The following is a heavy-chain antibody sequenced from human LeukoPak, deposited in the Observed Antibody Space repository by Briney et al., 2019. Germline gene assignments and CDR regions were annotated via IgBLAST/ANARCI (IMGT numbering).Heavy chain of an antibody. J-gene: IGHJ4*03. CDR1: GGSFSSYY. Sequence: PSETLSLTCAVSGGSFSSYYWSWIRQSPGKGLEWIAEINHRGDTNYNPPVKSRVTISVDTSKNQFSLKVTSLTAADTAVYYCARGPTISETGYFDYWGQGTLVTVSS. CDR3: ARGPTISETGYFDY. V-gene: IGHV4-34*01. CDR2: INHRGDT. D-gene: IGHD1-1*01.